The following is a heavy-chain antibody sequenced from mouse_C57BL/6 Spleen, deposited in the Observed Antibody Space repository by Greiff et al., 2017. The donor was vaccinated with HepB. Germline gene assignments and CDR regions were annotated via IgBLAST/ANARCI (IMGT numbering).Heavy chain of an antibody. CDR2: INPNNGGT. J-gene: IGHJ1*03. V-gene: IGHV1-26*01. CDR1: GYTFTDYY. D-gene: IGHD2-2*01. Sequence: VQLQQSGPELVKPGASVKISCKASGYTFTDYYMNWVKQSHGKSLEWIGDINPNNGGTSYNQKFKGKATLTVDKSSSTAYMELRSLTSEDSAVYYCARTVTTRGWYFDVWGTGTTVTVSS. CDR3: ARTVTTRGWYFDV.